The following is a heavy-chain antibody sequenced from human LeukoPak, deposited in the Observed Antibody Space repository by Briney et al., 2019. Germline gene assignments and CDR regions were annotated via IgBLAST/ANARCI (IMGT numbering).Heavy chain of an antibody. J-gene: IGHJ3*02. V-gene: IGHV4-39*02. CDR2: IYYSGST. CDR3: ARDPTLLAFDI. CDR1: GGSISSSSYY. D-gene: IGHD1-26*01. Sequence: PSETLSLTCTVSGGSISSSSYYWGWIRQPPGKGLEWIGSIYYSGSTYYNPSLKSRVTISVDTSKNQFSLKLSSVTAADTAVYYCARDPTLLAFDIWGQGTMVTVSS.